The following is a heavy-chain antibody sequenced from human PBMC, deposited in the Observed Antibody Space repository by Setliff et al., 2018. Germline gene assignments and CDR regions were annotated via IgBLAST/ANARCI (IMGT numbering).Heavy chain of an antibody. CDR3: AREGVDSRSSTDYHYYMDV. Sequence: ASVKVSCKASGYTFPSYGISWVRQAPGQGLEWMGWISAYNGNANYAQKFQGRVTMTRDTSTSTVYMELSSLRTEDTAVYYCAREGVDSRSSTDYHYYMDVWGKGTTVTVSS. D-gene: IGHD3-22*01. CDR2: ISAYNGNA. V-gene: IGHV1-18*01. CDR1: GYTFPSYG. J-gene: IGHJ6*03.